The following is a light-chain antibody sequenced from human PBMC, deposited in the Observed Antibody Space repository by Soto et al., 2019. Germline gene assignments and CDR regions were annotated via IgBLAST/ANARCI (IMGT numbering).Light chain of an antibody. CDR3: QQYYNYPIT. J-gene: IGKJ5*01. CDR1: QGISSY. CDR2: AAS. V-gene: IGKV1-8*01. Sequence: PSALSASPGDRVTLTCRASQGISSYLAWYQQKPGKAPKLLIYAASTLQSGVPSRFSGSGSGTDFTLTISCLQSEDFATYYCQQYYNYPITFGQGTRLEIK.